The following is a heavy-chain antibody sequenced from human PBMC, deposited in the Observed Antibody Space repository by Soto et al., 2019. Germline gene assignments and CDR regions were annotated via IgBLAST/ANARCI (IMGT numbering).Heavy chain of an antibody. CDR2: ISAYNGNT. Sequence: QVQLVHSGAEVKKPGASVKVSCKASGYTFTSYGISWVRQAPKQGLEWMGWISAYNGNTNHAQKLQGRVTMTTDTSTSTAYMELRSLRSDDTAVYYCASPAAVEDAFDIWGQGTIVTVSS. CDR3: ASPAAVEDAFDI. J-gene: IGHJ3*02. D-gene: IGHD1-1*01. V-gene: IGHV1-18*04. CDR1: GYTFTSYG.